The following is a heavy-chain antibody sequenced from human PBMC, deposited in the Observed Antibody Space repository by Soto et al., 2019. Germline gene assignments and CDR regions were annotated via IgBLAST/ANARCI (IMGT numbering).Heavy chain of an antibody. J-gene: IGHJ5*02. CDR1: GYTFTSYG. CDR2: ISAYNGNT. Sequence: EVWASVNVSCKASGYTFTSYGISWVRQAPGQGLEGMGWISAYNGNTNYAQKLQGRVTMTTDTSTSTAYMELRSLRSDDTAVYYCARVVTVAGIEVDPWGQGTLVTVSS. CDR3: ARVVTVAGIEVDP. D-gene: IGHD6-19*01. V-gene: IGHV1-18*01.